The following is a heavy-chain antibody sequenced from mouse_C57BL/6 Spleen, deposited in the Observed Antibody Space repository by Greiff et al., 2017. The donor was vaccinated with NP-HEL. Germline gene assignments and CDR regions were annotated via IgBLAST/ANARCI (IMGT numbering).Heavy chain of an antibody. V-gene: IGHV1-64*01. CDR3: ARPPYHGNYGLYATDY. J-gene: IGHJ4*01. D-gene: IGHD2-10*01. CDR2: IHPNSGST. Sequence: QVQLQQPGAELVKPGASVKLSCKASGYTFTSYWMHWVKQRPGQGLEWIGMIHPNSGSTNYNEKFKSTATLTVDDSSSTAHMQLSSLTSEDSAVYYCARPPYHGNYGLYATDYWGKGTSGTVSS. CDR1: GYTFTSYW.